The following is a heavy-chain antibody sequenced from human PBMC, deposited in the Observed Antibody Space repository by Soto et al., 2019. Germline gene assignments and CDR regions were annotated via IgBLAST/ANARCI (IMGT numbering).Heavy chain of an antibody. Sequence: ETLSLTCAVYGGSLSGYYCSWIRQPPGKGLEWIGEINHSGSTNYNPSLKSRVTISVDTSKNQFSLKLSSVAAADTAVYYCARGADEWRYYRWFGESPKPNYGMDVWAQGTTVTVSS. D-gene: IGHD3-10*01. CDR3: ARGADEWRYYRWFGESPKPNYGMDV. J-gene: IGHJ6*02. CDR1: GGSLSGYY. V-gene: IGHV4-34*01. CDR2: INHSGST.